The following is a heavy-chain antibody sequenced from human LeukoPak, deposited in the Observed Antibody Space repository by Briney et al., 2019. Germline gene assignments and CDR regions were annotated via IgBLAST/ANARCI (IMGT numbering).Heavy chain of an antibody. Sequence: GGSLRLSCAASGFTFSSYALNWVRQAPGKGLEWVSYIRWSSSVIYYTDSVKGRFTISRDDAKNSLYLQMNSLRDEDTAIYYCARDGGVDAHIDYWGHGALVTVPA. V-gene: IGHV3-48*02. CDR1: GFTFSSYA. CDR3: ARDGGVDAHIDY. CDR2: IRWSSSVI. D-gene: IGHD3-3*01. J-gene: IGHJ4*01.